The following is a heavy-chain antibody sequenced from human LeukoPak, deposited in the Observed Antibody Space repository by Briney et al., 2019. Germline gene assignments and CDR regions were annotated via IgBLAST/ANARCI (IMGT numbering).Heavy chain of an antibody. J-gene: IGHJ4*02. D-gene: IGHD1-26*01. CDR2: INTGTGNP. Sequence: ASVKVSCKASGYTFAKYAMNWVRQAPGQGLEFMGWINTGTGNPTYAQDFTGRFVFSLDTSVNTAYLQITSLKAEDTAVYYCASIGSLFDYWGQGTLVTVSS. CDR1: GYTFAKYA. V-gene: IGHV7-4-1*02. CDR3: ASIGSLFDY.